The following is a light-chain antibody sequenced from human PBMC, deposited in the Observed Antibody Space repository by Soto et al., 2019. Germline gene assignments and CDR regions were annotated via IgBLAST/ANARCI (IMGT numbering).Light chain of an antibody. V-gene: IGKV1-5*01. Sequence: DIQMTQSPSTLSASVGDRVTITCWASQSISSWLAWYQQKPGKAPKLLIFDASSLESGVPSRFSGSRSGTEFTLTISSLQPDDFATYYCQQYNSYWTFGQGTKVEIK. CDR1: QSISSW. J-gene: IGKJ1*01. CDR3: QQYNSYWT. CDR2: DAS.